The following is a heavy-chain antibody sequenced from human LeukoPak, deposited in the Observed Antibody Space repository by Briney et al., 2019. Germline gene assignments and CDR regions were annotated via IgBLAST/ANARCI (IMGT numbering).Heavy chain of an antibody. Sequence: PSDTLSLTCTVSGGSISSYYWSWLRQPARKGLECVGRIYTSGSTNYNPSLKSRVTMSVDTSKNQFSLKLSSVTAADTAVYYCAREDLTTMIVVVTEYYFDYWGQGTLVTVSS. J-gene: IGHJ4*02. V-gene: IGHV4-4*07. D-gene: IGHD3-22*01. CDR2: IYTSGST. CDR1: GGSISSYY. CDR3: AREDLTTMIVVVTEYYFDY.